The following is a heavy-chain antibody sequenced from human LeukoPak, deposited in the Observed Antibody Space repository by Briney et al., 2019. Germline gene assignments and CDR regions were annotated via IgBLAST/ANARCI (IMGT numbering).Heavy chain of an antibody. D-gene: IGHD5-12*01. Sequence: SETLSLTCTVSGGSISSSSFYWGWIRQPAGKGLEWIGSIYKSGTTYHNPSLESRIAISVDTSKNQFSLKLNSVTAADTAVYYCASPGGYHDGQFDYWGQGTLLTVSS. CDR2: IYKSGTT. J-gene: IGHJ4*02. CDR1: GGSISSSSFY. CDR3: ASPGGYHDGQFDY. V-gene: IGHV4-39*01.